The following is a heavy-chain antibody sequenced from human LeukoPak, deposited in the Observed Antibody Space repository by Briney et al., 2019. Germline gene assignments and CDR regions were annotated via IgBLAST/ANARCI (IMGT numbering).Heavy chain of an antibody. J-gene: IGHJ5*02. CDR3: ARDVTYYGGDWFDP. Sequence: GGSLRLSCAASGFTFDDYAMHWVRQAPGKGLEGVSGISWNSGSIGYADSVKGRFTISRDNAKNSLYLQMNSLRAEDTAVYYCARDVTYYGGDWFDPWGQGTLVTVSS. CDR2: ISWNSGSI. CDR1: GFTFDDYA. V-gene: IGHV3-9*01. D-gene: IGHD4-23*01.